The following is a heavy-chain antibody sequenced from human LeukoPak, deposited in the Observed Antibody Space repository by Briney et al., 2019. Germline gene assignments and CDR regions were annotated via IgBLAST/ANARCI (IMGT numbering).Heavy chain of an antibody. J-gene: IGHJ4*02. CDR3: ARDRVRGNSNPSFDY. CDR2: IYYSGTT. Sequence: SETLSLTCTVSGGSVGSGTYYWSWIRQPPGKGLEWIGYIYYSGTTNYNPSLKSRVTISVDTSKNQFSLKLSSVTAADTVVYYCARDRVRGNSNPSFDYWGQGTLVTVSS. V-gene: IGHV4-61*01. D-gene: IGHD4-11*01. CDR1: GGSVGSGTYY.